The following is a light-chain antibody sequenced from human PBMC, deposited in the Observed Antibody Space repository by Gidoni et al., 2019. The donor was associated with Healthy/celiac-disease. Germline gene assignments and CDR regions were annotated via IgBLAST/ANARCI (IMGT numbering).Light chain of an antibody. CDR3: QQYNNWPPYT. J-gene: IGKJ2*01. Sequence: IVMTQSPATLSVSPGERATLSYRASQSVSSNLAWYQQKPGQAPRLLISGASTRATGIPARFSGSVSGTEFTLTISGLQSEDFAVYYCQQYNNWPPYTFGQGTKLEIK. CDR1: QSVSSN. CDR2: GAS. V-gene: IGKV3-15*01.